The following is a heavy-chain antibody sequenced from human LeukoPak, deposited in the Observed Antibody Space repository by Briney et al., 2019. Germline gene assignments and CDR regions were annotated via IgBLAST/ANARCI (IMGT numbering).Heavy chain of an antibody. V-gene: IGHV4-34*01. D-gene: IGHD1-7*01. CDR2: INHSGRT. Sequence: PSETLSLTCALSVGSFSGFYWSWIRQPPGKGGEWLGEINHSGRTNYNPSLKSRVAMSVDTSKSQFYQKLISVNAADTAVYYCARGKAFVGLELRWGDYWGQGTLVTVSS. J-gene: IGHJ4*02. CDR1: VGSFSGFY. CDR3: ARGKAFVGLELRWGDY.